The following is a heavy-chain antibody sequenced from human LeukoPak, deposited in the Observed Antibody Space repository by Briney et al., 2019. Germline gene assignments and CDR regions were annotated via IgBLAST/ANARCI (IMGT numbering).Heavy chain of an antibody. J-gene: IGHJ4*02. CDR1: GFTFSDYY. CDR3: ARRRDSGSLQHFDY. Sequence: GGSLRLSCAASGFTFSDYYMSWIRQAPGKGLEWVSYISSSGSTIYYADSVKGRFTISRDNAKNSLYLQMNSLRAEDTAVYYCARRRDSGSLQHFDYWGRGTLVTVSS. CDR2: ISSSGSTI. D-gene: IGHD1-26*01. V-gene: IGHV3-11*01.